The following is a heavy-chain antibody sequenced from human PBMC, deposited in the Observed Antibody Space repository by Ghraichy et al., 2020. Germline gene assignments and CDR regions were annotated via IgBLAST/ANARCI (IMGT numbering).Heavy chain of an antibody. J-gene: IGHJ5*02. V-gene: IGHV4-31*03. Sequence: SETLSLTCTVSGASISSDVNFWTWIRQHPVEGLEWIGSISYNGDTYYNPFLMSRVIMSLDTSKNQLSLKLYFVTAADTAVYYCANGSRDAVAPWGQGTLVTVSS. CDR2: ISYNGDT. CDR3: ANGSRDAVAP. D-gene: IGHD5-24*01. CDR1: GASISSDVNF.